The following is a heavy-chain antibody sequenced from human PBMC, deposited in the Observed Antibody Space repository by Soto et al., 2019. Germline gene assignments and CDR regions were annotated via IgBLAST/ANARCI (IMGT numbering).Heavy chain of an antibody. CDR1: GFTFSTYA. Sequence: EVQLLESGGGLVQPGESLRLFCAASGFTFSTYAMSWVRQAPGKGLEWVSVISGSGGDTYYADSVKGRFTIARDNSKNTRSLQMNSLRGEGTAVYDCAKARGIIAPAPGSSGGQGTQVTFSS. CDR2: ISGSGGDT. J-gene: IGHJ1*01. D-gene: IGHD3-10*01. CDR3: AKARGIIAPAPGSS. V-gene: IGHV3-23*01.